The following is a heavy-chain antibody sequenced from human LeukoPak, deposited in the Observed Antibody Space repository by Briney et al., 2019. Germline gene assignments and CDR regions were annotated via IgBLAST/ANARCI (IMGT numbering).Heavy chain of an antibody. J-gene: IGHJ4*02. Sequence: GGSLRLSCAASGFTFSSYEMNWVRQAPGKGLEWVSYISSSGSTIYYADSVKGRFTISRDNAKNSLYLQMNSLRAEDTAVYYRARDGRYYYDSSGYYGVGDYWGQGTLVTVSS. D-gene: IGHD3-22*01. CDR2: ISSSGSTI. V-gene: IGHV3-48*03. CDR1: GFTFSSYE. CDR3: ARDGRYYYDSSGYYGVGDY.